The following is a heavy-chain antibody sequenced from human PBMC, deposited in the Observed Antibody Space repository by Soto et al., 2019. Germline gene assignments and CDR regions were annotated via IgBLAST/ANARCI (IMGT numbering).Heavy chain of an antibody. CDR2: FDPEDGET. D-gene: IGHD6-25*01. CDR1: GYTLTELS. V-gene: IGHV1-24*01. J-gene: IGHJ4*02. Sequence: ASVKVCCKVSGYTLTELSMHWVRQAPGKGLEWMGGFDPEDGETIYAQKFQGRVTMTEDTSTDTAYMELSSLRAEDTAVYYCARFSSGYGDCDYWGQGTLVTVSS. CDR3: ARFSSGYGDCDY.